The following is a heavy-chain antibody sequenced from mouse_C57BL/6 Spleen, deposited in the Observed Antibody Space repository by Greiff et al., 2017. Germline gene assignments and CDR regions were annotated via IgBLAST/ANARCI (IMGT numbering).Heavy chain of an antibody. CDR2: ISSGGSYT. V-gene: IGHV5-6*02. J-gene: IGHJ1*03. CDR3: ARHMITTVGASHGYVDV. CDR1: GFTFSSYG. D-gene: IGHD1-1*01. Sequence: DVKLVESGGDLVKPGGSLKLSCAASGFTFSSYGMSWVSQTPDKRLEWVATISSGGSYTYYPDSVKGRFTISRDNAKNPLYLQMSSLKSEDTAMSYCARHMITTVGASHGYVDVWGTGTTVTVSS.